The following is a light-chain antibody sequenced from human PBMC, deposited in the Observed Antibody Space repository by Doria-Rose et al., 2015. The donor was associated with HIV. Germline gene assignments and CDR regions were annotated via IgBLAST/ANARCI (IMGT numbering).Light chain of an antibody. CDR3: QQYGTSRGT. Sequence: TQSPGTLSLSPGERATLSCRASQRVKSSYLAWYQHKPGQAPRLLIYDASTRATGIPDRFSGSGSGTDFTLTISRLGPEDVAVYYCQQYGTSRGTFGQGTRLEIK. V-gene: IGKV3-20*01. CDR1: QRVKSSY. J-gene: IGKJ5*01. CDR2: DAS.